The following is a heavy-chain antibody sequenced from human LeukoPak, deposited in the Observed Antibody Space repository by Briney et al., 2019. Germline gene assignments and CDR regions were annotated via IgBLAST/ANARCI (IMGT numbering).Heavy chain of an antibody. CDR1: GGTFSSYA. J-gene: IGHJ3*02. Sequence: HWASVKVSCKASGGTFSSYAISWVRQAPGQGLEWMRGIIPIFGTANYAQKFQGRVTITADESTSTAYMELSSLRSEDTAVYYCASQNYYDSSGYPYAFDIWGQGTMVTVSS. D-gene: IGHD3-22*01. V-gene: IGHV1-69*13. CDR2: IIPIFGTA. CDR3: ASQNYYDSSGYPYAFDI.